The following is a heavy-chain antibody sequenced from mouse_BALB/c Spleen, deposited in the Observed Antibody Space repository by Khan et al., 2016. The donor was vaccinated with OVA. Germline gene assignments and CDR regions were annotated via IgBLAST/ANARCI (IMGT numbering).Heavy chain of an antibody. CDR2: ISSSGST. V-gene: IGHV3-2*02. CDR3: ARDGSRDNYAMDY. J-gene: IGHJ4*01. D-gene: IGHD2-3*01. Sequence: VQLKESGPGLVKPSQSLSLTCTVTGYSITSDYAWNWIRQFPGNKLEWMGYISSSGSTNYNQALKSRISITRDTSKNQFFLQLNSVTTEDTATYYCARDGSRDNYAMDYWGQGTSVTVSS. CDR1: GYSITSDYA.